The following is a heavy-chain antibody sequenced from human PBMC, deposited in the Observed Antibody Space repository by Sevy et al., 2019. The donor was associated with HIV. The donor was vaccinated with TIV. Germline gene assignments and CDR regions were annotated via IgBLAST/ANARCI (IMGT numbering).Heavy chain of an antibody. CDR1: GFTFPIYS. D-gene: IGHD2-8*01. V-gene: IGHV3-30*04. CDR3: ARVAVEYCTNDCYHRFDH. J-gene: IGHJ4*02. Sequence: GGSLRLSCVASGFTFPIYSVLWVRQAPGKGLEWLTLISCDGNYKYYANSVKGRFTISRDNSNNILYLQMSSLRVEDTALYFCARVAVEYCTNDCYHRFDHWGLGTLVTISS. CDR2: ISCDGNYK.